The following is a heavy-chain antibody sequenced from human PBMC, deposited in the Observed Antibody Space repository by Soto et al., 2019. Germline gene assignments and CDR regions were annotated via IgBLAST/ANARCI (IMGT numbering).Heavy chain of an antibody. Sequence: GESLKISCKGSGYSFTSYWIGWVRQMPGKGLEWMGIIYPGDSDTRYSPSFQGQVTISADKSISTAYLQWSSLKASDTAMYYWARLVHDYSNPKYYYYYYMDVWGKGTTVTVSS. CDR3: ARLVHDYSNPKYYYYYYMDV. J-gene: IGHJ6*03. D-gene: IGHD4-4*01. CDR1: GYSFTSYW. CDR2: IYPGDSDT. V-gene: IGHV5-51*01.